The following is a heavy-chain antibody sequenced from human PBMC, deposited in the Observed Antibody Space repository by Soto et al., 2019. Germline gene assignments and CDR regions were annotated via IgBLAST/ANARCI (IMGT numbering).Heavy chain of an antibody. V-gene: IGHV1-18*01. CDR3: AITYYYDSSGYGSDY. J-gene: IGHJ4*02. Sequence: ASVKVSCKASGYTFTSYGISWVRQAPGQGLEWMGWISAYNGNTNYAQKLQGRVTITADESTSTAYMELSSLRSEDTAVYYCAITYYYDSSGYGSDYWGQGTLVTVSS. CDR2: ISAYNGNT. CDR1: GYTFTSYG. D-gene: IGHD3-22*01.